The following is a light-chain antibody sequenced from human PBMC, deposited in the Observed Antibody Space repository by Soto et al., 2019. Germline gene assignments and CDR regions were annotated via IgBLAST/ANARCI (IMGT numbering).Light chain of an antibody. CDR1: SSNIGSNY. J-gene: IGLJ3*02. Sequence: QPVLTQPPSASGTPGQRVTISCSGSSSNIGSNYVYWYQQLPGTAPKLLIYSNNQRPSGVPDRFSGSKSGTSASLAISGLRSEDEAYYYCQAYDNSLGVSVLFGGGTKVTVL. V-gene: IGLV1-47*02. CDR3: QAYDNSLGVSVL. CDR2: SNN.